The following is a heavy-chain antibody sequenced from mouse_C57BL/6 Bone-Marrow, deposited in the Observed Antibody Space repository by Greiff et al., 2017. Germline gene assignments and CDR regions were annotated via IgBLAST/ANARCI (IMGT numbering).Heavy chain of an antibody. CDR1: GYTFTSYW. D-gene: IGHD1-1*01. CDR2: IHPNSGST. J-gene: IGHJ2*01. Sequence: QVQLQQPGAELVKPGASVKLSCKASGYTFTSYWMHWVKQRPGQGLEWIGMIHPNSGSTNYNEKFKSKATLTVDKSSSTAYMQLSSLTSEDSAVYYCARKHDYGSSFDYWGQGTTLTVSS. V-gene: IGHV1-64*01. CDR3: ARKHDYGSSFDY.